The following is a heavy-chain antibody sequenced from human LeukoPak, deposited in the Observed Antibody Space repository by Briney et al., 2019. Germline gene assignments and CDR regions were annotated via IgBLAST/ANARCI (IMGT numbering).Heavy chain of an antibody. V-gene: IGHV3-23*01. CDR1: GFTFTFYA. CDR3: AKVVNSGTNYYYGMDV. D-gene: IGHD1-26*01. Sequence: GGSLRLSCAASGFTFTFYALNWVRQAPGQGLQWVSFISAGGGTTYYADSVKGRFTISKDNSRNTLYLHMNSLRAEDTAIYYCAKVVNSGTNYYYGMDVWGQGTTVTVSS. CDR2: ISAGGGTT. J-gene: IGHJ6*02.